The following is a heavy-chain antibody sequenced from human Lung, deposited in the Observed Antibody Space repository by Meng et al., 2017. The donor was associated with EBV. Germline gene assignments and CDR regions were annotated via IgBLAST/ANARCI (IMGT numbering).Heavy chain of an antibody. V-gene: IGHV3-74*01. CDR2: TNENGGIT. Sequence: EVQLVESGGGLVQPGGSLRLSCAASGFRFSRYCMHWVRQVPGKGLVWVSRTNENGGITNYADSVKGRFTISRDNTKNTLYLQMNSLRVEDTAVYFCSRDLVGSDDVWGQGTLVTVAS. J-gene: IGHJ4*02. CDR1: GFRFSRYC. CDR3: SRDLVGSDDV. D-gene: IGHD5-24*01.